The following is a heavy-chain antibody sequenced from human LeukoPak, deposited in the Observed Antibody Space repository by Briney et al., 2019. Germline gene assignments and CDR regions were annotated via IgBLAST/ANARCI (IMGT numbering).Heavy chain of an antibody. V-gene: IGHV3-21*01. CDR2: ISTSSSYI. CDR3: ARVFPSGDYYDY. J-gene: IGHJ4*02. Sequence: GESLRLSCAASGFTFSSYTMHWVRQAPGKGLEWVSSISTSSSYIYYADSVKGRFTISRDNAKNSLYLQMNSLRAEDTAVYYCARVFPSGDYYDYWGQGTLVTVSS. CDR1: GFTFSSYT. D-gene: IGHD3-3*01.